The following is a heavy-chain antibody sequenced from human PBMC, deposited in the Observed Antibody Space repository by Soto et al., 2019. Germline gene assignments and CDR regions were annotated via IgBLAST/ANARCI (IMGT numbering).Heavy chain of an antibody. V-gene: IGHV1-69*12. CDR1: GGTFSSYA. Sequence: QVQLVQSGAEVKKPGSSVKVSCKASGGTFSSYAISWVRQAPGQGLEWMGGIIPIFGTANYAQKFQGRVTITADESTSTAYMELSSLRSEDTAVYYCARESAVAGILRLGPKDPTAEDGYYYGMDVWGQGTTVTVSS. CDR3: ARESAVAGILRLGPKDPTAEDGYYYGMDV. J-gene: IGHJ6*02. D-gene: IGHD6-19*01. CDR2: IIPIFGTA.